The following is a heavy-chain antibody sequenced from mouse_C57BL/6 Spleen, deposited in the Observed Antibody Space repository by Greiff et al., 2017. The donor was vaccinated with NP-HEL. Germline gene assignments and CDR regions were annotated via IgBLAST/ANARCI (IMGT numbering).Heavy chain of an antibody. J-gene: IGHJ3*01. Sequence: VQGVESGAELARPGASVKLSCKASGYTFTSYGISWVKQRTGQGLEWIGEIYPRSGNTYYNEKFKGKATLTADKSSSTAYMELRSLTSEDSAVYFCARVDGSWFAYWGKGTLVTVSA. V-gene: IGHV1-81*01. CDR1: GYTFTSYG. D-gene: IGHD2-3*01. CDR2: IYPRSGNT. CDR3: ARVDGSWFAY.